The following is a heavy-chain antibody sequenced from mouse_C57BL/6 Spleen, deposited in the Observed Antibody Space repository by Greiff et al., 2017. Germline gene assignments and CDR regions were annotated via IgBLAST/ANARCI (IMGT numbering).Heavy chain of an antibody. J-gene: IGHJ4*01. V-gene: IGHV1-15*01. D-gene: IGHD3-3*01. CDR2: IDPETGGT. CDR1: GYTFTDYE. Sequence: VQVVESGAELVRPGASVTLSCKASGYTFTDYEMHWVKQTPVHGLEWIGAIDPETGGTAYNQKFKGKAILTADKSSSTAYMELRSLTSEDSAVYYCTEGLAMDYWGQGTSVTVSS. CDR3: TEGLAMDY.